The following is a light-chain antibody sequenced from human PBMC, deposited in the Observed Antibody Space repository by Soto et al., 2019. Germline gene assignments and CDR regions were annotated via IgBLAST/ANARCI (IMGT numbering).Light chain of an antibody. Sequence: QSVLTQPPSASGTPGQRVTISCSGSGSNVGTNYVYWYQQLPGTAPKPLIYIDNQRPSGVPDRFSASKSGTSASLAISGLRSEDEADYHCAAWDDRLSGPVFGGGTKLTVL. CDR2: IDN. V-gene: IGLV1-47*02. J-gene: IGLJ3*02. CDR1: GSNVGTNY. CDR3: AAWDDRLSGPV.